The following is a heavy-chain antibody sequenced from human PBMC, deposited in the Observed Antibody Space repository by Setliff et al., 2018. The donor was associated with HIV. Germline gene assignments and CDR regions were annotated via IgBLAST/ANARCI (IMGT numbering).Heavy chain of an antibody. CDR3: ARDFRIGWAVQDYWYFDL. D-gene: IGHD1-26*01. CDR2: IYYSGST. J-gene: IGHJ2*01. V-gene: IGHV4-39*07. CDR1: GYSISSSSYY. Sequence: SETLSLTCTVSGYSISSSSYYWDWIRQPPGKGLEWIGSIYYSGSTYYNPSLKSRVTISVATSKNQFSLKLSSVTAADTAVYYCARDFRIGWAVQDYWYFDLWGRGTLVTVSS.